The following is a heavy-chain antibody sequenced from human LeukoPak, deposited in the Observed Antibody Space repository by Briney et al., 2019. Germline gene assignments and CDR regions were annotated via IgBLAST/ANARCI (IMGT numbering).Heavy chain of an antibody. CDR2: IRSSSSYI. J-gene: IGHJ4*02. V-gene: IGHV3-21*01. Sequence: GGSLRLSCAASGFTFSSYSMNWVRQAPGKGLEWVSSIRSSSSYIYYADSVKGRFTIPRDNAKNSLYLQMNSLRAEDTAVYYCAREVYDFWSGYLIDYWGQGTLVTVSS. D-gene: IGHD3-3*01. CDR1: GFTFSSYS. CDR3: AREVYDFWSGYLIDY.